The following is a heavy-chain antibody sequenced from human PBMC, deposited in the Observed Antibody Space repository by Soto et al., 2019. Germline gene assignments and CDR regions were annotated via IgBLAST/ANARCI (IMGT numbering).Heavy chain of an antibody. V-gene: IGHV3-33*01. CDR2: IWYDGSNK. J-gene: IGHJ4*02. CDR1: GFTFSSYG. CDR3: ARDGGDSSSFLGGPPFDY. D-gene: IGHD6-13*01. Sequence: PGGSLRLSCAASGFTFSSYGMHWVRQAPGKGLEWVAVIWYDGSNKYYADSVKGRFTISRDNSKNTLYLQMNSLRAEDTAVYYCARDGGDSSSFLGGPPFDYWGQGTLVPVSS.